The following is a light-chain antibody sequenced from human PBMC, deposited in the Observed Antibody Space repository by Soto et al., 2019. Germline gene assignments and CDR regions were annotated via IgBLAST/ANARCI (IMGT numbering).Light chain of an antibody. CDR1: QSVSSN. Sequence: EIVMTQSPATLSVSPGERATLSCRASQSVSSNLAWYQQKPGQAHRLLIYGAFTRATGIPARFSGSGSGTEFTLTISSLQSEDFEVYYCQKYNNWPPLTVGGGTKVDIK. V-gene: IGKV3-15*01. CDR3: QKYNNWPPLT. J-gene: IGKJ4*01. CDR2: GAF.